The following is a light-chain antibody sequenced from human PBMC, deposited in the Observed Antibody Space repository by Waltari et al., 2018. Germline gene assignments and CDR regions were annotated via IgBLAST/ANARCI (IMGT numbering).Light chain of an antibody. Sequence: CRAGQAVAHNYLAWYQRQPGLPARFLMYSASTRASGIPNRFSGSESGTDFSLTISRLEPEDFAVYYCPQYGSSPNFGQGPRLAI. J-gene: IGKJ5*01. CDR1: QAVAHNY. CDR2: SAS. CDR3: PQYGSSPN. V-gene: IGKV3-20*01.